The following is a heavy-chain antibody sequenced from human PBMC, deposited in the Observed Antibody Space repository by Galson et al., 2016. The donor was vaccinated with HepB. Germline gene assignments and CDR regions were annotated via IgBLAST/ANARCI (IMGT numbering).Heavy chain of an antibody. CDR1: GGSITSSKW. V-gene: IGHV4-4*02. J-gene: IGHJ5*02. CDR3: ARNNEFADRRAYPYWFDP. Sequence: ETLSLTCAVSGGSITSSKWWSWVRQPPGKGLEWIGEMYRNGATNYNPSLSNRVTISVDKSNNKFSLRLTSVTEADTAIYYCARNNEFADRRAYPYWFDPRGQGTLVTVSS. D-gene: IGHD1-1*01. CDR2: MYRNGAT.